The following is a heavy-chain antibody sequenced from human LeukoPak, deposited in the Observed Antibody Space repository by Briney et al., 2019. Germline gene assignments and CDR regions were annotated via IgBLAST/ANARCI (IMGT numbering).Heavy chain of an antibody. D-gene: IGHD6-6*01. CDR1: GYSFTRYW. CDR2: IYPGDSDT. CDR3: AITRDISSSSYFDY. Sequence: GESLKISYKGSGYSFTRYWIGWVRQMPGKGLEWMGIIYPGDSDTRYSPSFQGQVTISADKSISSAYLQWSSLRASDTAMYYCAITRDISSSSYFDYWGQGTLVTVSS. V-gene: IGHV5-51*01. J-gene: IGHJ4*02.